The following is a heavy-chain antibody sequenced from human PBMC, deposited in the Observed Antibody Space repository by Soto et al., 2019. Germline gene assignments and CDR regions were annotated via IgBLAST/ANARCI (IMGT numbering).Heavy chain of an antibody. CDR2: IYYTGSI. D-gene: IGHD2-15*01. Sequence: PSETLSLTCTVSGGSVRAYYWSWIRQSPGKGLEWIGYIYYTGSINYNPSLKSRVTISVDTFKYQFSLKLSSVTAADTAVYYCARDYCSGGSCFSYFDHWGQGTLVTVSS. CDR3: ARDYCSGGSCFSYFDH. J-gene: IGHJ4*02. CDR1: GGSVRAYY. V-gene: IGHV4-59*02.